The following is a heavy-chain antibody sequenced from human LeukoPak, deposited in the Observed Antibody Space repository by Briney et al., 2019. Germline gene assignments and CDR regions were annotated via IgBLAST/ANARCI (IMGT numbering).Heavy chain of an antibody. CDR1: GFTFSSYA. V-gene: IGHV3-23*01. Sequence: GGSLRLSCAASGFTFSSYAMSWVRQAPGKGLEWVSAISGSGGSTYYADSVKGRFTISRDNSKNTLYLQMNSLRAEDTAVYYCAKAGRRSIFGVVIQPFDYWGQGTLVTVSS. CDR3: AKAGRRSIFGVVIQPFDY. CDR2: ISGSGGST. J-gene: IGHJ4*02. D-gene: IGHD3-3*01.